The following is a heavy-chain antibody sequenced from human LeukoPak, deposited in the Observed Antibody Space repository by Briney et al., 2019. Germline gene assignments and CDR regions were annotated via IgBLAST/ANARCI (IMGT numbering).Heavy chain of an antibody. CDR3: AKEGGGHCSSTSCPFDY. D-gene: IGHD2-2*01. J-gene: IGHJ4*02. V-gene: IGHV3-9*01. CDR1: GFTFDDYA. Sequence: GGSLRLSCAASGFTFDDYAMHWVRQAPGKGLEWVSGISWNSGSIGYADSVKGRFTISRDNAKNSLYLQMNSLRAEDTALYYCAKEGGGHCSSTSCPFDYWGQGTLVTVSS. CDR2: ISWNSGSI.